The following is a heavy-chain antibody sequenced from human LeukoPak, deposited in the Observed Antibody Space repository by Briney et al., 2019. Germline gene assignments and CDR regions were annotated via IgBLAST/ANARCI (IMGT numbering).Heavy chain of an antibody. CDR2: ISSSSSTI. D-gene: IGHD6-6*01. V-gene: IGHV3-48*04. J-gene: IGHJ4*02. Sequence: GGSLRLSCAASGFTFGSYSMNWVRQAPGKGLEWVSYISSSSSTIYYADSVKGRFTISRDNAKSSLYLQMNSLRAEDTAVYYCARDLDPSSSPFPYYFDYWGQGTLVTVSS. CDR1: GFTFGSYS. CDR3: ARDLDPSSSPFPYYFDY.